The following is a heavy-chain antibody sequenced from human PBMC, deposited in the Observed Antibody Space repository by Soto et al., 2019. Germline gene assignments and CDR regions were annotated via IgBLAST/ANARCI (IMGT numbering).Heavy chain of an antibody. J-gene: IGHJ4*02. V-gene: IGHV3-33*01. CDR2: IWYDGSNK. CDR1: GFTFSSYG. D-gene: IGHD3-22*01. CDR3: ARDPNTYYYDSSGYHDY. Sequence: QVQLVESGGGVVQPGRSLRLSCAASGFTFSSYGMHWVRQAPGKGLEWVAVIWYDGSNKYYADSVKGRFTISRDNSKNTLYLQMNSLRAEDTAVYYCARDPNTYYYDSSGYHDYWGQGTLVTVSS.